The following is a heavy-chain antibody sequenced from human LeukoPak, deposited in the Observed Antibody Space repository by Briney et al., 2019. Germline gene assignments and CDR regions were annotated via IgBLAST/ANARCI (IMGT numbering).Heavy chain of an antibody. V-gene: IGHV4-39*01. CDR3: ARHPLSGSYYRSVDY. CDR2: IYYSGST. Sequence: SEILSLTCTVSGGSISSSSYYWGWIRQPPGKGLEWIGSIYYSGSTYYNPSLKSRVTISVDTSKNQFSLKLSSVTAADTAVYYCARHPLSGSYYRSVDYWGQGTLVTVSS. CDR1: GGSISSSSYY. J-gene: IGHJ4*02. D-gene: IGHD1-26*01.